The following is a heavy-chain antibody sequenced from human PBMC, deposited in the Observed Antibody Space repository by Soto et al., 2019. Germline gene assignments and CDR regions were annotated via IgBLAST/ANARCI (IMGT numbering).Heavy chain of an antibody. Sequence: QVQLVESGGGVVQPGRSLRLSCAASGFTFSSYAMHWVRQAPGKGLEWVAVISYDGSNKYYADSVKGRFTISRDNSQNTLYLQMNSLRAEDTAVYYSARDRIYSSSWYDYWGQGTLVTVSS. CDR3: ARDRIYSSSWYDY. CDR2: ISYDGSNK. J-gene: IGHJ4*02. CDR1: GFTFSSYA. D-gene: IGHD6-13*01. V-gene: IGHV3-30-3*01.